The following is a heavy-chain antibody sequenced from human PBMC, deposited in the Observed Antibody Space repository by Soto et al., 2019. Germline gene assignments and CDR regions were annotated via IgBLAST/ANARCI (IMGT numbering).Heavy chain of an antibody. D-gene: IGHD1-26*01. CDR2: INAGNGNT. CDR1: RYTFTNYS. V-gene: IGHV1-3*01. Sequence: QVQLVQSGAEVKKPGASVKVSCKASRYTFTNYSMHWVRQAPGQRREWMGWINAGNGNTKYSQKFQGRVTITRDTSASTAYMELSSMRSEDTAVYYCARGGSLYWYFDLWGRGTLVTVSS. CDR3: ARGGSLYWYFDL. J-gene: IGHJ2*01.